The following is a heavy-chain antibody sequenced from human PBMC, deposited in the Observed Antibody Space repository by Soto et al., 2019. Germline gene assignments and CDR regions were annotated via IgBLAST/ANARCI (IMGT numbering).Heavy chain of an antibody. J-gene: IGHJ3*02. CDR2: INYSGST. Sequence: PETLSLPCPVSGGSVSGGSYYWCWIRQPPGKGREWIGYINYSGSTNNNPSLKSRVTISVDTSKNQFSLKLCSVTVADTAVYYCARYLKNYDFWGSRNKGDAFDIWGQGTMVTVSS. V-gene: IGHV4-61*01. CDR3: ARYLKNYDFWGSRNKGDAFDI. CDR1: GGSVSGGSYY. D-gene: IGHD3-3*01.